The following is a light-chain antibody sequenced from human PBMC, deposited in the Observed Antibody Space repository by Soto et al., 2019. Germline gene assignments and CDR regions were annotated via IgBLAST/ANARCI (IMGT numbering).Light chain of an antibody. J-gene: IGKJ5*01. Sequence: DIQMTQSPSSLSASIEDRVTITCQASQNITNNLSWYQQKPGKAPNLLIYHASKLAKGVTSRFSGSGSGTDFSFIITSLQREDLATYYCQQYYGLPPLTFGQGTRLENK. V-gene: IGKV1-33*01. CDR2: HAS. CDR1: QNITNN. CDR3: QQYYGLPPLT.